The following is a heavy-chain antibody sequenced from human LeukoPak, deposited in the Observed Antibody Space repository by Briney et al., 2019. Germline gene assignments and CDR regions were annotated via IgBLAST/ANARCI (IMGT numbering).Heavy chain of an antibody. V-gene: IGHV3-30*02. CDR1: GFTFSNYG. CDR3: ARATGDNYGTSPASY. Sequence: GGSLRLSCVASGFTFSNYGMDWVRQAPGKGLEWVAFIRYDGTNQYYADSVKGRFTISKDNSKNSLHLQMNSLRVEDTAVYFCARATGDNYGTSPASYWGQGSLVAVSS. CDR2: IRYDGTNQ. J-gene: IGHJ4*02. D-gene: IGHD4-17*01.